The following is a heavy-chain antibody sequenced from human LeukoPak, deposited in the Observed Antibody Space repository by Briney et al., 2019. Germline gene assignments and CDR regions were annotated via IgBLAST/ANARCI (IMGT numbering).Heavy chain of an antibody. V-gene: IGHV3-53*01. Sequence: GGSLRLSCAVSGFTVSSNYMSWVRQAPGKGLEWVSVMYSGGSTYYADSVKGRFTSSRDNSKNVLYLQLSSLRAEDTAIYYCAKGKQTAFLDWFDPWGQGTLVTVS. CDR2: MYSGGST. D-gene: IGHD2-21*02. J-gene: IGHJ5*02. CDR1: GFTVSSNY. CDR3: AKGKQTAFLDWFDP.